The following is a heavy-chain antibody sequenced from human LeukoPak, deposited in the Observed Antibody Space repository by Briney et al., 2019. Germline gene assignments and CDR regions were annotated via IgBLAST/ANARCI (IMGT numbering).Heavy chain of an antibody. J-gene: IGHJ4*02. V-gene: IGHV3-21*01. CDR2: ISSSSSYI. CDR3: ARLDASRREGYNLKYFDY. CDR1: RFTFSNYW. D-gene: IGHD5-24*01. Sequence: GGSLTLSCAASRFTFSNYWMSWVRQAPGKGLEWVSFISSSSSYIYYADPVKGGLNISRDNAKHSLYAEMNSLRVEDTGVYYCARLDASRREGYNLKYFDYWGEGTLVTVSS.